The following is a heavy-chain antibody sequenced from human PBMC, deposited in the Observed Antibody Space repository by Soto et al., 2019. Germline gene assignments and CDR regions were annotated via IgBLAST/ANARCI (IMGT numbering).Heavy chain of an antibody. CDR3: ASCPIVVVPAAILQHYYYGMDV. D-gene: IGHD2-2*01. CDR1: GGTFSSYA. CDR2: IIPIFGTA. J-gene: IGHJ6*02. V-gene: IGHV1-69*01. Sequence: VQLVQSGAEVKKPGSSVKVSCKASGGTFSSYAISWVRQAPGQGLEWMGGIIPIFGTANYAQKFQGRVTITADESTSTAYMELSSLRSEDTAVYYCASCPIVVVPAAILQHYYYGMDVWGQGTTVTVSS.